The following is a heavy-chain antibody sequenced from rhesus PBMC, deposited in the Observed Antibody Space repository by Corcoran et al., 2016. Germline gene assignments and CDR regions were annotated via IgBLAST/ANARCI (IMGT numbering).Heavy chain of an antibody. CDR3: AREYCTGSGCSSFDY. D-gene: IGHD2-21*01. Sequence: QLQLQESGTGLVKPSETLSLTCAVSGVSISSNWWSWIRQPPGKGLEWIGRISGCGGSTSYHPSLTSRLTISTDTSKNPFSLKLSSVTAADTAVYYCAREYCTGSGCSSFDYWGQGVLVTVSS. V-gene: IGHV4-147*01. J-gene: IGHJ4*01. CDR1: GVSISSNW. CDR2: ISGCGGST.